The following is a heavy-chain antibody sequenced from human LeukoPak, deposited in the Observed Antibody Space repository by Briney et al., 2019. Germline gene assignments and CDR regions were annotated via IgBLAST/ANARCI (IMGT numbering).Heavy chain of an antibody. D-gene: IGHD6-19*01. CDR1: GGSFGGYY. CDR2: INQSGST. Sequence: SETLSLTCVVYGGSFGGYYWSWIRQPPGKGLEWIGEINQSGSTNYNPSLKSRVTISGDTSKNQFSLKLSSVTAADTAVYYCARRGKAVAGYNWFDPWGQGTLVTVSS. J-gene: IGHJ5*02. V-gene: IGHV4-34*01. CDR3: ARRGKAVAGYNWFDP.